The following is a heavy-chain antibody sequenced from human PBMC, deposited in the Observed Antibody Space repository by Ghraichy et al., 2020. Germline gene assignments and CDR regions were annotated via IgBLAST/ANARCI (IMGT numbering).Heavy chain of an antibody. D-gene: IGHD2-15*01. CDR3: ASGGGRILPKSLAEYYYMDV. V-gene: IGHV1-69*13. J-gene: IGHJ6*03. CDR1: GGTFSSYA. Sequence: SVKVSCKASGGTFSSYAISWVRQAPGQGLEWMGGIIPIFGTANYAQKFQGRVTITADESTSTAYMELSSLRSEDTAVYYCASGGGRILPKSLAEYYYMDVWGKGTTVTVSS. CDR2: IIPIFGTA.